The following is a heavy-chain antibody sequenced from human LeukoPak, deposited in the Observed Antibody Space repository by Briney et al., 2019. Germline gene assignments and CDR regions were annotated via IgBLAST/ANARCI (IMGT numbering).Heavy chain of an antibody. D-gene: IGHD3-9*01. Sequence: GGSLSLSCAASGFTVSSNYMSWVRQAPGEGLEWVSVIYSGGSTYYADSVKGRFTISRDNSKNTLYLQMNSLRAEDTAVYYCGLGYYDILTGYSYYFDYWGQGTLVTVSS. V-gene: IGHV3-53*01. CDR3: GLGYYDILTGYSYYFDY. CDR1: GFTVSSNY. CDR2: IYSGGST. J-gene: IGHJ4*02.